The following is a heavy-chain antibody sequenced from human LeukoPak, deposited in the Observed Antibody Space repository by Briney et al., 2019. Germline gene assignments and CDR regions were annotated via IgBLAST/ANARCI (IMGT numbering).Heavy chain of an antibody. J-gene: IGHJ4*02. V-gene: IGHV3-15*01. CDR3: TTDGLMVRGVMHND. D-gene: IGHD3-10*01. CDR1: GLTFSNAW. Sequence: EGSLRLSCAASGLTFSNAWMSWVRQAPGKGLEWVGRIKSKTDGGTTDYAAPVKGRFTISRDDSENTLFLQMNSLKTEDTAVYYCTTDGLMVRGVMHNDWGQGTLVTVSS. CDR2: IKSKTDGGTT.